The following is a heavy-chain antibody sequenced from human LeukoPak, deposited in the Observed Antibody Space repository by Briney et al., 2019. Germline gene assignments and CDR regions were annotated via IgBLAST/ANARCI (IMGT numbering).Heavy chain of an antibody. V-gene: IGHV3-9*03. CDR1: GFTFYDYA. CDR3: AKDRYAYLGNWFDP. Sequence: GGSLRLSCAASGFTFYDYAMHWVRQAPGKGLEWVSGISWNSGSIGYADSVKGRFTISRDNAKNSLYLQMNSPRAEDMALYYCAKDRYAYLGNWFDPWGQGTLVTVSS. D-gene: IGHD2/OR15-2a*01. J-gene: IGHJ5*02. CDR2: ISWNSGSI.